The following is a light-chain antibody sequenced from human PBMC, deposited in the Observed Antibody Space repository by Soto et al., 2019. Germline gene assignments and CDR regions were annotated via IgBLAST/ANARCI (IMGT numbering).Light chain of an antibody. Sequence: DIQMTQSPSSLSASVGDRVTITCRASQGITNYLAWYQQKPGKVPKLLISAASTLQSGVPSRFSGRGSGTDFTLTISSLHPEDVASYYCQKYDRVPGTFGEGTKVELK. V-gene: IGKV1-27*01. CDR1: QGITNY. CDR3: QKYDRVPGT. J-gene: IGKJ1*01. CDR2: AAS.